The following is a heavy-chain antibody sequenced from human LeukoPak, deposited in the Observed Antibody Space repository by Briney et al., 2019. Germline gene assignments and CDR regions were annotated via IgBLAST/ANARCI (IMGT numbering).Heavy chain of an antibody. V-gene: IGHV3-30-3*01. CDR1: GFTFSSYA. CDR2: ISYDGSNK. Sequence: GGSLRLSCAAYGFTFSSYAMHWVRQAPGKGLEWVAVISYDGSNKYYADSVKGRFTISRDNSKNTLYLQMNSLRAEDTAVYYCAREMVLGYCSSTSCYSRGVFDYWGQGTLVTVSS. J-gene: IGHJ4*02. D-gene: IGHD2-2*01. CDR3: AREMVLGYCSSTSCYSRGVFDY.